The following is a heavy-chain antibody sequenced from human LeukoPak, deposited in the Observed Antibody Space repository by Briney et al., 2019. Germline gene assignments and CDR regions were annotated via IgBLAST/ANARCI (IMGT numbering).Heavy chain of an antibody. CDR2: INPSGGST. CDR1: GYTFTSYY. J-gene: IGHJ3*02. Sequence: EASVNVSCTASGYTFTSYYMHWVRQAPGQGLEWMGIINPSGGSTNYAQKFQGRVTITRDMSTSTVYMELSSLRSEDTAVYYCASTYNWNYGEAFDIWGQGTMVTVSS. CDR3: ASTYNWNYGEAFDI. D-gene: IGHD1-7*01. V-gene: IGHV1-46*01.